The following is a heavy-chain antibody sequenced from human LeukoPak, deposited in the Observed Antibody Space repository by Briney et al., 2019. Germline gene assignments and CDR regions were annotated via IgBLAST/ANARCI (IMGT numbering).Heavy chain of an antibody. CDR3: ARGPSSSFYMDV. CDR2: VTGNARSK. Sequence: PGGSLRLSCAGSGFMFSDYTMHWVRQAPGKGLEYVSAVTGNARSKYHADSVRGRLTISRDNSKDTLYLQMGSLRPEDTAVYYCARGPSSSFYMDVWGKGTTVTISS. V-gene: IGHV3-64*02. CDR1: GFMFSDYT. J-gene: IGHJ6*03.